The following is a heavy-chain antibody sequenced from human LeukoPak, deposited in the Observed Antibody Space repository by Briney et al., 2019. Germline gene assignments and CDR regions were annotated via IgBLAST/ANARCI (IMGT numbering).Heavy chain of an antibody. D-gene: IGHD3-22*01. CDR1: GFTFSSYS. Sequence: GGSLRLTCAASGFTFSSYSMNWLRQAPGKGLEWVSSISSSSSYIYYADSVTVLFTISSANAKTSLYLQMNSLRAEDTAVYYCARVSGYYYDSSGYFYWGQGTLVTVSS. J-gene: IGHJ4*02. CDR3: ARVSGYYYDSSGYFY. CDR2: ISSSSSYI. V-gene: IGHV3-21*01.